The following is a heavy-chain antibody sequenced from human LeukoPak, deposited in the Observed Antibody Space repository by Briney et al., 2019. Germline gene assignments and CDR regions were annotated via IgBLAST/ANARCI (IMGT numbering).Heavy chain of an antibody. CDR1: GGSISSYY. CDR3: AAYSSSWGYFDY. V-gene: IGHV4-59*08. Sequence: SETLSLTCTVSGGSISSYYWSWTRQPPGKGLEWIGYIYYSGSTNYNPSLKSRVTISVDTSKDQFSLKLSSVTAADTAVYYCAAYSSSWGYFDYWGQGTLVTVSS. J-gene: IGHJ4*02. D-gene: IGHD6-13*01. CDR2: IYYSGST.